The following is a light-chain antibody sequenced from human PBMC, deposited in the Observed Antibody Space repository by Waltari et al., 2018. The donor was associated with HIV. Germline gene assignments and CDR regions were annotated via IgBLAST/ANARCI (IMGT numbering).Light chain of an antibody. CDR2: EVT. V-gene: IGLV2-23*02. J-gene: IGLJ3*02. Sequence: QSALTQPASVSGSPGQSITISCTGTNSNVGSFNFVSWYQQHPGKAPRLMIYEVTKRPSGISNRFSGSKSGNTASLTISGLQAEDEAYYYCSSYAGSNIWVFGGGTMLTVL. CDR1: NSNVGSFNF. CDR3: SSYAGSNIWV.